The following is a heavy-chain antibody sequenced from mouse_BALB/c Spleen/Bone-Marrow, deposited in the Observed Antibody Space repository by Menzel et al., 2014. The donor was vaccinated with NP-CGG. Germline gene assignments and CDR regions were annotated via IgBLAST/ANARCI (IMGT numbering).Heavy chain of an antibody. Sequence: EVKLVESGGGLVQPGGSRKLSCAASGFTFSSFAMHWVRQAPEKGLEWVAYISSGSSTIYYADTVKGRFTISRDNPKNTLFLQMTSLRSEDTAMYYCARSGSSSGYFDYWGQGTTLTVSS. J-gene: IGHJ2*01. CDR3: ARSGSSSGYFDY. CDR2: ISSGSSTI. D-gene: IGHD1-1*01. V-gene: IGHV5-17*02. CDR1: GFTFSSFA.